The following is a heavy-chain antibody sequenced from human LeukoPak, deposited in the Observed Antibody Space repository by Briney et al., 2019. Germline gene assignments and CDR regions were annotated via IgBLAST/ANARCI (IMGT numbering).Heavy chain of an antibody. CDR3: ARSVTMVRGVIITLTTTPFDY. D-gene: IGHD3-10*01. J-gene: IGHJ4*02. CDR2: INPNSGGT. Sequence: ASVKVSCKASGYTFTGYYMHWVRQAPGQGLEWMGRINPNSGGTNYAQKFQGRVTMTRDTSTSTVYMELSSLRSEDTAVYYCARSVTMVRGVIITLTTTPFDYWGQGTLVTVSS. CDR1: GYTFTGYY. V-gene: IGHV1-2*06.